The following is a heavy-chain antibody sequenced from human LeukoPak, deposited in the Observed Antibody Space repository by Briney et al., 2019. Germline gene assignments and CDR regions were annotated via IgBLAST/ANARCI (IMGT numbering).Heavy chain of an antibody. J-gene: IGHJ5*02. V-gene: IGHV4-59*08. D-gene: IGHD6-6*01. CDR2: IYYSGST. CDR3: ASSYSSSRWFDP. Sequence: SETLSLTCTVSGGSISSYYWSWIRQPPGKGLEWMWYIYYSGSTNYNPSLKSRVTISVDTSKNQFSLKLSSVPAADRAVYYCASSYSSSRWFDPWRQRTLATVRS. CDR1: GGSISSYY.